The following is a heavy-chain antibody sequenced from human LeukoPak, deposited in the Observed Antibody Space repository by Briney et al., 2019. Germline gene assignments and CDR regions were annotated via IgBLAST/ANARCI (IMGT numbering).Heavy chain of an antibody. D-gene: IGHD5-18*01. V-gene: IGHV3-30*18. CDR2: ISYDGSNK. Sequence: GRSLRLSCAASGFTFSSYGMHWVRQAPDKGLERVAVISYDGSNKYYADSVKGRFTISRDNSKNTLYLQMNSLRAEDTAVYYCAKARQLWSTYYFDYWGQGTLVTVSS. CDR3: AKARQLWSTYYFDY. J-gene: IGHJ4*02. CDR1: GFTFSSYG.